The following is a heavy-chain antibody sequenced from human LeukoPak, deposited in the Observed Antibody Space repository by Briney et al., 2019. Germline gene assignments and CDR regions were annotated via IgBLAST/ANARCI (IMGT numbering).Heavy chain of an antibody. V-gene: IGHV3-30*02. CDR3: AKGVQSITIFGVVNLDY. D-gene: IGHD3-3*01. Sequence: GGSLRLSCAASGFTFTSYGMHWVRQAPGKGLEWVAFIRFDATDEFYADSVRGRFTISRDNSKNTLYLQMNSLRAEDTAVYYCAKGVQSITIFGVVNLDYWGQGTLVTVSS. J-gene: IGHJ4*02. CDR1: GFTFTSYG. CDR2: IRFDATDE.